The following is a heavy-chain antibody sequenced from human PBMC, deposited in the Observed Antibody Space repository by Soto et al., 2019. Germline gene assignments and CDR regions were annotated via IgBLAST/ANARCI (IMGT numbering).Heavy chain of an antibody. V-gene: IGHV3-21*02. Sequence: EVQLVESGGGLVKPGGSLRLSCAASGFNFSSYALNWVRQSPGKGLEWVSFISSSSSYTYYSDSVKGRFTIYRDTAKNSLFMQMNSLRAEDTAVYYCAKDGGRGSLVSGGLDVWGQGTTVTVSS. J-gene: IGHJ6*02. CDR3: AKDGGRGSLVSGGLDV. CDR1: GFNFSSYA. CDR2: ISSSSSYT. D-gene: IGHD3-16*01.